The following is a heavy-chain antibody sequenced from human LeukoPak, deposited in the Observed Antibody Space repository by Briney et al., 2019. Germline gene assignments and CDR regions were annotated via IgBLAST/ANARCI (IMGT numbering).Heavy chain of an antibody. Sequence: GASVKVSCKASGYTFTGYYMHWVRQAPGQGLEWMGWINPNSGGTNYAQKFQGRVTMTRDTSISTAYMELSRLRSEDMAVYYCAKGPSIAATPYYYYYMDVWGKGTTVTVSS. D-gene: IGHD6-6*01. V-gene: IGHV1-2*02. CDR1: GYTFTGYY. CDR3: AKGPSIAATPYYYYYMDV. CDR2: INPNSGGT. J-gene: IGHJ6*03.